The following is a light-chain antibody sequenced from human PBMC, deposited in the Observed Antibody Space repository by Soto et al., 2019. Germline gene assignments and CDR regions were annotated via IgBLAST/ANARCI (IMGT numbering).Light chain of an antibody. CDR1: SSDVGGYNY. CDR3: SSYTRSSPYV. CDR2: DVI. V-gene: IGLV2-14*01. Sequence: QSVLTQPASVSGSPGQPITISCTGTSSDVGGYNYVSWYQQHPGKAPKLMIYDVINRPSGVFYRFSGSKSGNTASLTISGLQAEDEADYYCSSYTRSSPYVFGTGTKVTVL. J-gene: IGLJ1*01.